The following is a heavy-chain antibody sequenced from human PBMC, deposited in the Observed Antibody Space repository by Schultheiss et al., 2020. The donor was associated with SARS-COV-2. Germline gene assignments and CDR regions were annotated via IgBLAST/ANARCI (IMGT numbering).Heavy chain of an antibody. CDR1: GFTFSSYA. CDR2: ISSSGSTI. D-gene: IGHD6-19*01. Sequence: GGSLRLSCAASGFTFSSYAMSWVRQAPGKGLEWVSYISSSGSTIYYADSVKGRFTISRDNAKNSLYLQMNSLRAEDTAVYYGAKHLDIAVVPGAFVPGMDVWGQGTTVTVSS. CDR3: AKHLDIAVVPGAFVPGMDV. V-gene: IGHV3-48*03. J-gene: IGHJ6*02.